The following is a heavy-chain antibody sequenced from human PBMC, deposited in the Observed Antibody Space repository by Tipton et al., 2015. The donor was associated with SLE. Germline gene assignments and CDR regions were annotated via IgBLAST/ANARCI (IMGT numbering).Heavy chain of an antibody. CDR1: GYSFTSYW. V-gene: IGHV5-51*01. J-gene: IGHJ4*02. CDR3: ARHEGVYSGYDYALDY. D-gene: IGHD5-12*01. Sequence: QLVQSGPEVKKPGESLKISCKGSGYSFTSYWIGWVRQMPGKGLEWMGIIYPGDSDTRYSPSFQDQVTISADKSISTAYLQWSSLKASDTAMYYCARHEGVYSGYDYALDYWGQGTLVTVSS. CDR2: IYPGDSDT.